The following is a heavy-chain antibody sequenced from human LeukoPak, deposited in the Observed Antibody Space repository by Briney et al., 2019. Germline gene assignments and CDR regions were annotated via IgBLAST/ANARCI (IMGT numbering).Heavy chain of an antibody. CDR2: MNPNSGNT. Sequence: ASVKVSCKASGGTFSSYAISWVRQAPGQGLEWMGWMNPNSGNTGYAQKFQGRVTITRNTSISTAYMELSSLRSEDTAVYYCARGPRTLIVATMKYYYYYYYMDVWGKGTTVTVSS. CDR3: ARGPRTLIVATMKYYYYYYYMDV. J-gene: IGHJ6*03. V-gene: IGHV1-8*03. CDR1: GGTFSSYA. D-gene: IGHD5-12*01.